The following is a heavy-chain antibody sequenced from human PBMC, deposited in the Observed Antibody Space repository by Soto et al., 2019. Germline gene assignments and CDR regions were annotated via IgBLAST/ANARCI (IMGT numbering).Heavy chain of an antibody. Sequence: TSETLSLTCTVSGGSISSGGYYWSWIRQHPGKGLEWIGEINHSGSTNYNPSLKSRVTISVDTSKNQFSLKLSSVTAADTAVYYCARGRRRDILTGYYKKNYYYYGMDVWGQGTTVTVSS. J-gene: IGHJ6*02. D-gene: IGHD3-9*01. CDR1: GGSISSGGYY. V-gene: IGHV4-39*07. CDR2: INHSGST. CDR3: ARGRRRDILTGYYKKNYYYYGMDV.